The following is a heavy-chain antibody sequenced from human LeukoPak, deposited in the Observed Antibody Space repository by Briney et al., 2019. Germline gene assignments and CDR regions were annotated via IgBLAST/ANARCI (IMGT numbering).Heavy chain of an antibody. J-gene: IGHJ6*02. CDR2: IYYSGST. CDR1: GGSISSSSYY. V-gene: IGHV4-39*01. D-gene: IGHD2-21*02. CDR3: ARTEHIVVVTAPYYYYGMDV. Sequence: SETLSLTCTVSGGSISSSSYYWGWIRQPPGKGLEWIGSIYYSGSTYYNPSLKSRVTISVDTSKNQFSLKLSSVTAADTAVYYCARTEHIVVVTAPYYYYGMDVWGQGTTVTVSS.